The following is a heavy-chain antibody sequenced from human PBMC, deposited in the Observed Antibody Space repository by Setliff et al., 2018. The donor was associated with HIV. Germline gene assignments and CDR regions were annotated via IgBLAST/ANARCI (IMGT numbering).Heavy chain of an antibody. V-gene: IGHV3-21*04. J-gene: IGHJ6*03. CDR3: ARESGYTGGWGYGATYNYYMDV. D-gene: IGHD6-19*01. CDR2: ITTDSSYI. CDR1: GFTLSTYS. Sequence: LRLSCVASGFTLSTYSMNWVRQAPGKGLEWVSSITTDSSYIFDADSVKGRFTISRDNAKNSLYLQMNSLRDDDTAVYYCARESGYTGGWGYGATYNYYMDVWGKGTTVTVSS.